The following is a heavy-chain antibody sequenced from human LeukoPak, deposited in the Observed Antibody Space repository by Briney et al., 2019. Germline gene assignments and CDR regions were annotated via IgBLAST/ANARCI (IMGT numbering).Heavy chain of an antibody. Sequence: GGSLRLSCAASGFIFSSYAMSWVRQAPGKGLEWVSGIVGSGGTTYYADSVKGRFTISRDNSKNTLYLQMNSLRAEDTALYYCATSYGSGKFDYWGQGTLVTVSS. CDR1: GFIFSSYA. V-gene: IGHV3-23*01. J-gene: IGHJ4*02. D-gene: IGHD3-10*01. CDR2: IVGSGGTT. CDR3: ATSYGSGKFDY.